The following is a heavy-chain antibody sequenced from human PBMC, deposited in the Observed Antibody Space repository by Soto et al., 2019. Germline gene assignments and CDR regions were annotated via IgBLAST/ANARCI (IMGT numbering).Heavy chain of an antibody. D-gene: IGHD6-25*01. CDR1: GFTFSSFA. Sequence: SVKVCCKASGFTFSSFAVHWVRQARGGHHEWIGWIVLDSRATNYAQKFQERVTIIRDMPASTVYMELSSLRSEDTAIYYCATSQFPHCHCPQRGLLDV. J-gene: IGHJ6*01. CDR3: ATSQFPHCHCPQRGLLDV. CDR2: IVLDSRAT. V-gene: IGHV1-58*01.